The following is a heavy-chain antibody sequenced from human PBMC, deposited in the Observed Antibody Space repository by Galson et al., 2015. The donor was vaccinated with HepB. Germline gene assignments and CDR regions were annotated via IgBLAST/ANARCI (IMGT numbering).Heavy chain of an antibody. D-gene: IGHD2-2*01. V-gene: IGHV7-4-1*02. CDR3: ARGAPAAGYGMDV. J-gene: IGHJ6*02. CDR2: INPNTDTGNP. Sequence: SVKVSCKASGYTFTSYTLNWVRQAPGRGLEWMGWINPNTDTGNPTYAQGFTGRFVLSLDTSVSTAYLQISSLRAEDTAVYYCARGAPAAGYGMDVWGQGTTVTVSS. CDR1: GYTFTSYT.